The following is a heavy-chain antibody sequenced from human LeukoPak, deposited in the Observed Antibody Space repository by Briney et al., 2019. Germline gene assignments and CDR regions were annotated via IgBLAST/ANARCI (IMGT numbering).Heavy chain of an antibody. J-gene: IGHJ3*02. CDR3: ARTYDAFDI. CDR2: TRYDGSRK. CDR1: GFIFSSYG. Sequence: GGSLRLSCAASGFIFSSYGMHWVRQAPDKGLEWVAFTRYDGSRKYYADSVKGRFTISRDNSKNTLYLQMNSLRAEDTAVYYWARTYDAFDIWGQGTMVTVSS. V-gene: IGHV3-30*02.